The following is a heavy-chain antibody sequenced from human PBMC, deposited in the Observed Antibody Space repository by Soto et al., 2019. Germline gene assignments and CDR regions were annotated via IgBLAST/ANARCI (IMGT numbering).Heavy chain of an antibody. CDR3: AKHLHYDFWSGYYGYFDY. CDR2: ISGSGGST. V-gene: IGHV3-23*01. J-gene: IGHJ4*02. CDR1: GFTFXSYA. D-gene: IGHD3-3*01. Sequence: GGSLRLSCSASGFTFXSYAMSWVRQAPGKGLEWVSAISGSGGSTYYADSVKGRFTISRDNSKNTLYLQMNSLRAEDTAVYYCAKHLHYDFWSGYYGYFDYWGQGTLVTVSS.